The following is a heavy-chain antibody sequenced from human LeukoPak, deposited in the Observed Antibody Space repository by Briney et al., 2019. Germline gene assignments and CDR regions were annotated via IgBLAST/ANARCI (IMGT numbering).Heavy chain of an antibody. V-gene: IGHV3-23*01. CDR1: GFTVSSNY. D-gene: IGHD3-22*01. J-gene: IGHJ3*02. CDR2: ISGSGGST. Sequence: GGSLRLSCAASGFTVSSNYMSWVRQAPGKGLEWVSVISGSGGSTYYADSVKGRFTISRDNSKNTLYLQMNSLRAEDTAVYYCAKLTAYDSSGYYYSEAFDIWGQGTVVTVSS. CDR3: AKLTAYDSSGYYYSEAFDI.